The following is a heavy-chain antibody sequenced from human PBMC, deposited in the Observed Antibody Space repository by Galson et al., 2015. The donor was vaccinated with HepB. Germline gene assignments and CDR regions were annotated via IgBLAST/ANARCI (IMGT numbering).Heavy chain of an antibody. CDR2: ITGGGGNT. CDR1: GFTFSSFA. D-gene: IGHD1-26*01. Sequence: SLRLSCAASGFTFSSFAMSWVRQAPGKGLEWASAITGGGGNTYYADSVKGRFTISRDNSKNTLYLQMNSVRAEDTAIYYCAKQDGWEFKEYYFDYWGQGTLVTVSS. V-gene: IGHV3-23*01. CDR3: AKQDGWEFKEYYFDY. J-gene: IGHJ4*02.